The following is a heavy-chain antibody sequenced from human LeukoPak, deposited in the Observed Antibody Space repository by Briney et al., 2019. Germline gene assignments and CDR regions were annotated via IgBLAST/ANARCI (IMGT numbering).Heavy chain of an antibody. CDR2: ISGDGGST. V-gene: IGHV3-43*02. D-gene: IGHD5-18*01. Sequence: GGSLRLSCAASGFTFDDYAMHWVRHAPGKGLEWVSLISGDGGSTYYADSVKGRFTISRDNSKNSLYLQMNSLRTEDTALYYCAKEGPIGYSYGYQGGFDYWGQGTLVTVSS. J-gene: IGHJ4*02. CDR1: GFTFDDYA. CDR3: AKEGPIGYSYGYQGGFDY.